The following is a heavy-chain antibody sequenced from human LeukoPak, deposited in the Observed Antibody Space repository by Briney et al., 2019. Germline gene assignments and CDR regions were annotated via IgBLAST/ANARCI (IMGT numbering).Heavy chain of an antibody. CDR2: ISSSGSTI. CDR3: ARDNGYCSSTSCYNNWFDP. D-gene: IGHD2-2*01. Sequence: GGSLRPSCAASGFTFSDYYMSWIRQAPGKGLEWVSYISSSGSTIYYADSVKGRFTISRDNSKNSLYLQMNSLRAEDTAVYYCARDNGYCSSTSCYNNWFDPWGQGTLVTVSS. V-gene: IGHV3-11*01. J-gene: IGHJ5*02. CDR1: GFTFSDYY.